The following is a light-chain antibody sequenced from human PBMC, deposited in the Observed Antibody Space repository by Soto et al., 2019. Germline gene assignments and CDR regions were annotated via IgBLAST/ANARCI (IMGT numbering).Light chain of an antibody. CDR2: YIS. CDR1: QSAGNF. V-gene: IGKV3D-15*01. Sequence: EIVMTQSPATLSLSPGETASLSCRASQSAGNFLAWYKQKPGQAPRLLIYYISTRATGIPARFSGSGSGTEFTLTINSLKSEDSEVYYCQQHNQWPITFGQGTRLEIK. J-gene: IGKJ5*01. CDR3: QQHNQWPIT.